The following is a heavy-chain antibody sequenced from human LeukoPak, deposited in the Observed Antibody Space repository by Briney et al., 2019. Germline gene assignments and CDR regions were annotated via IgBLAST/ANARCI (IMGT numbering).Heavy chain of an antibody. CDR3: ARDGYSYGYSNVWSWAFDI. J-gene: IGHJ3*02. CDR2: IRNDGSNK. V-gene: IGHV3-30*02. CDR1: GFIFSSYG. Sequence: PGGSLRLSCAASGFIFSSYGMHWVRQAPGKGLEWVAFIRNDGSNKYYADSVKGRFTISRDNSKNTLYLQMNSLRAEDTAVYYCARDGYSYGYSNVWSWAFDIWGQGTTVTVSS. D-gene: IGHD5-18*01.